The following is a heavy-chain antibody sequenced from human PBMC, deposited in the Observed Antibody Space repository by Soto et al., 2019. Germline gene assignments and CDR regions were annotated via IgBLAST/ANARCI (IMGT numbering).Heavy chain of an antibody. CDR1: GFTFSSYS. CDR3: VKDDRILGRRYFDL. CDR2: ISFSDGGT. D-gene: IGHD2-15*01. V-gene: IGHV3-23*01. Sequence: GGSLRLSCAASGFTFSSYSMTWVRQAPGKGLEWVSSISFSDGGTYYADSVKGRLTISRDNSKNTLFLQMNSLRVEDTAVYYCVKDDRILGRRYFDLWGRGTLVTVSS. J-gene: IGHJ2*01.